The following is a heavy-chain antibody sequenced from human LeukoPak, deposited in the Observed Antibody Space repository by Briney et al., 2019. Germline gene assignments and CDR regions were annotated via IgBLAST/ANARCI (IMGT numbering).Heavy chain of an antibody. V-gene: IGHV5-51*01. Sequence: GESLKISCKGSGYRFTSYWIGWVRPMPGKGLEWMGIIYPGDSDTRYSPSFQGQVTISADKSISTAYLQWSSLKASDSAMYYCAGHLSSSHGDVFDMWGQGTMVTVSS. CDR1: GYRFTSYW. CDR3: AGHLSSSHGDVFDM. CDR2: IYPGDSDT. D-gene: IGHD6-13*01. J-gene: IGHJ3*02.